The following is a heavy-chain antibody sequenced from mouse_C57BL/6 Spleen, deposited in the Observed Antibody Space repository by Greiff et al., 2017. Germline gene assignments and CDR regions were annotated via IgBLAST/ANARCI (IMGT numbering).Heavy chain of an antibody. CDR3: ARVGYDGYPWFAY. V-gene: IGHV5-16*01. D-gene: IGHD2-3*01. J-gene: IGHJ3*01. CDR1: GFTFSDYY. CDR2: INYDGSST. Sequence: EVKLMESEGGLVQPGSSMKLSCTASGFTFSDYYMAWVRQVPEKGLEWVANINYDGSSTYYLDSLKSRFIISRDNAKNILYLQMSSLKSEDTATYYCARVGYDGYPWFAYWGQGTLVTVSA.